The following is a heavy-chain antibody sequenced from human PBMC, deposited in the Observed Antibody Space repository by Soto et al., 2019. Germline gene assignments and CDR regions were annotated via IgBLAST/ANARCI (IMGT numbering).Heavy chain of an antibody. CDR3: AKGIRFLECLLSVCCGMDV. Sequence: GGSLRLSCAASGFTFSSYGMHWVRQAPGKGLEWVAVISYDGSNKYYADSVKGRFTISRDNSKNTLYLQMNSLRAEDTAVYYCAKGIRFLECLLSVCCGMDVWGQGTTVPVSS. CDR1: GFTFSSYG. D-gene: IGHD3-3*01. V-gene: IGHV3-30*18. J-gene: IGHJ6*02. CDR2: ISYDGSNK.